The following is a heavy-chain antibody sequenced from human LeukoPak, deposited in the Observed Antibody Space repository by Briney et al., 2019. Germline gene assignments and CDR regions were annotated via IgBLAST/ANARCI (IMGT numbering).Heavy chain of an antibody. J-gene: IGHJ4*02. V-gene: IGHV3-74*01. D-gene: IGHD3-22*01. Sequence: PGGSLRLSCAASGFTFSSYWMHWVRQAPGKGLVWVSRINSDGSSTSYADSVKGRFTISRDKAKNTLYLQMNSLRAEDTAVYYCASSSQYYYDSSDLDYWGQGTLVTVSS. CDR2: INSDGSST. CDR1: GFTFSSYW. CDR3: ASSSQYYYDSSDLDY.